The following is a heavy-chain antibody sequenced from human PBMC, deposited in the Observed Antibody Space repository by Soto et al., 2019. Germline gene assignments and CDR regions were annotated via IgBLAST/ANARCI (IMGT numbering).Heavy chain of an antibody. J-gene: IGHJ6*02. CDR3: ARDGVIASSGGYYYYGMDD. D-gene: IGHD3-3*02. CDR1: GYSIISGYY. Sequence: PSETLSLTCAVSGYSIISGYYWGWIRQPPGKGLEWIWTIYLSGSTYYNPSLKSRVTIAVDTSKNQFCLELSSVTAADTAVYYCARDGVIASSGGYYYYGMDDWGQGTTVTVSS. V-gene: IGHV4-38-2*02. CDR2: IYLSGST.